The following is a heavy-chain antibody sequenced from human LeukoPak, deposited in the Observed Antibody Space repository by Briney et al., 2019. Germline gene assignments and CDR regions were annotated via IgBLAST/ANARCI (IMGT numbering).Heavy chain of an antibody. D-gene: IGHD3-10*01. CDR1: GGTFSSYA. Sequence: GASVKASCKASGGTFSSYAISWVRQAPGQGLEWMGGIIPIFGTANHAQKFQGRVTITADKSTSTAYMELSSLRSEDTAVYYCARRPARAYYFDYWGQGTLVTVSS. J-gene: IGHJ4*02. V-gene: IGHV1-69*06. CDR3: ARRPARAYYFDY. CDR2: IIPIFGTA.